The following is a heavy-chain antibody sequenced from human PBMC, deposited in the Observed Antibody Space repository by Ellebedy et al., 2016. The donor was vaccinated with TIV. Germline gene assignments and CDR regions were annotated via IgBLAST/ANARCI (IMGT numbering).Heavy chain of an antibody. CDR3: ATAGCSSTSCYPRYYYMDV. J-gene: IGHJ6*03. Sequence: ASVKVSXKVSGYTLTELSMHWVRQAPGKGLEWMGGFDPEDGETIYAQKFQGRVTMTEDTSTDTAYMELSSLRSEDTAVYYCATAGCSSTSCYPRYYYMDVWGKGTTVTVSS. CDR2: FDPEDGET. D-gene: IGHD2-2*01. CDR1: GYTLTELS. V-gene: IGHV1-24*01.